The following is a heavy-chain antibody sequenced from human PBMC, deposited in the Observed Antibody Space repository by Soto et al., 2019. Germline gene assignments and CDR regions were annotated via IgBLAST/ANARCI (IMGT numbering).Heavy chain of an antibody. Sequence: QVQLVESGGGVVQPGRSLRLSCAASGFTFSSYGMHWVRQAPGKGLEWGAVIWYDGSNKYYADSVKGRFTISRDNSKNKLYLQMNRLRAEDTAVYYCATLSVAGQTNLDYWGQGTLVTVSS. D-gene: IGHD6-19*01. V-gene: IGHV3-33*01. J-gene: IGHJ4*02. CDR2: IWYDGSNK. CDR3: ATLSVAGQTNLDY. CDR1: GFTFSSYG.